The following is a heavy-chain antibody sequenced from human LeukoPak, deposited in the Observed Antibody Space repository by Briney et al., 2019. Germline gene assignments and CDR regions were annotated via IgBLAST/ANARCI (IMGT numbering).Heavy chain of an antibody. D-gene: IGHD5-12*01. J-gene: IGHJ4*02. CDR3: AKDGVATIMGGYFDY. CDR1: GFTFSSYG. V-gene: IGHV3-30*18. Sequence: GGSLRLSCAASGFTFSSYGMHWVRRAPGKGLEWVAVISYDGSNKYYADSVKGRFTISRDNSKNTLYLQMNSLRAEDTAVYYCAKDGVATIMGGYFDYWGQGTLVTVSS. CDR2: ISYDGSNK.